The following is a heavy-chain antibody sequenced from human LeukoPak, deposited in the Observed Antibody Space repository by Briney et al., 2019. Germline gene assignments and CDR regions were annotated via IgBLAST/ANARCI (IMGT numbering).Heavy chain of an antibody. CDR3: ARDRGAAAGN. Sequence: GGSLRLSCAASGFNVSNNYMSWVRQTPGKGLEWVSVIYRGGSTYYADSVKGRFTMSRDNSKNTVYLQMDSLRAEDTAVYYCARDRGAAAGNWGQGTLVTVSS. J-gene: IGHJ4*02. CDR2: IYRGGST. V-gene: IGHV3-53*01. CDR1: GFNVSNNY. D-gene: IGHD6-13*01.